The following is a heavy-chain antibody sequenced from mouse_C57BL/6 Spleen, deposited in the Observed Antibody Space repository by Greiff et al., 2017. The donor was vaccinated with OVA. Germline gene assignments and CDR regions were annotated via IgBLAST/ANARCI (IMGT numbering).Heavy chain of an antibody. D-gene: IGHD1-1*01. V-gene: IGHV1-82*01. CDR3: AREYYGSSYYYFDY. CDR2: IYPGDGDT. Sequence: VQLQQSGPELVKPGASVKISCKASGYAFSSSWMNWVKQRPGKGLEWIGRIYPGDGDTNYNGKFKGKATLTADKSSSTAYMQLSSLTSEDSAVYVCAREYYGSSYYYFDYWGQGTTLTVSS. CDR1: GYAFSSSW. J-gene: IGHJ2*01.